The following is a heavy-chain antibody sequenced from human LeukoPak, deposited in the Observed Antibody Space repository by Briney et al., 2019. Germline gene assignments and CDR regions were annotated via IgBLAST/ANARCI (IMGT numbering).Heavy chain of an antibody. CDR1: GFTFSSYA. CDR3: AKDRSEAIFGVWNCFDP. Sequence: GGSLRLSCAASGFTFSSYAMSWVRQAPGKGLEWVSAISGSGGSKYYADSEKGRFTISRENSKNTLYLQMNSLRAEDTAVYYCAKDRSEAIFGVWNCFDPWGQGTLVTVSS. D-gene: IGHD3-3*01. V-gene: IGHV3-23*01. J-gene: IGHJ5*02. CDR2: ISGSGGSK.